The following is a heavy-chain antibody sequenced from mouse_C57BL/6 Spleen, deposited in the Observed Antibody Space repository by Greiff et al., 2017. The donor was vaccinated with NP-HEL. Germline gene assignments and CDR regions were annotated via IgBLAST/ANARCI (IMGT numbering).Heavy chain of an antibody. CDR1: GYTFTDHT. V-gene: IGHV1-78*01. CDR3: ATDRIFYSGGYFNV. J-gene: IGHJ1*03. Sequence: VQLQQSDAELVKPGASVKISCKVSGYTFTDHTIHWMKQRPEQGLEWIGYIYPRDGSTKYNEKFKGKATLTADKSSSTAYMQLNSLTSEDSAVSFSATDRIFYSGGYFNVWGTGTTVTVSS. D-gene: IGHD2-1*01. CDR2: IYPRDGST.